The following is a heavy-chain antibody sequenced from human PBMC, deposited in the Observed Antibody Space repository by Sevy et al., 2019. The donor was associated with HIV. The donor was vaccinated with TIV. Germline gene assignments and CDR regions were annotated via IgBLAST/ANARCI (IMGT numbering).Heavy chain of an antibody. V-gene: IGHV3-30*04. CDR2: TPYDGSHK. CDR1: GFIFSNFA. Sequence: GGSLRLSCAASGFIFSNFAMHWVRQAPGKALEWVAVTPYDGSHKYYADSVKGRFTVSRDNSRNILSLEMNSLRRDDTAVYYCARGENNDEFFQYWGQGTLVTVSS. D-gene: IGHD2-21*01. J-gene: IGHJ1*01. CDR3: ARGENNDEFFQY.